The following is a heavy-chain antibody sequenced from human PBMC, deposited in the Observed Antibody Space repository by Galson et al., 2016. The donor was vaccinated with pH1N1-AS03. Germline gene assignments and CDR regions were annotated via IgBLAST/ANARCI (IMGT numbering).Heavy chain of an antibody. J-gene: IGHJ4*02. V-gene: IGHV1-69*05. D-gene: IGHD3-22*01. CDR3: ARDNYYDTGAFYGHFEF. Sequence: SVKVSCKASEGTFSNYGISWVRQAPGQGLEWMGGFIPLVWTANTAQKVKGRVTITTDNVDLSSLRYDDTDVYYCARDNYYDTGAFYGHFEFWGQGTLLVVSS. CDR1: EGTFSNYG. CDR2: FIPLVWTA.